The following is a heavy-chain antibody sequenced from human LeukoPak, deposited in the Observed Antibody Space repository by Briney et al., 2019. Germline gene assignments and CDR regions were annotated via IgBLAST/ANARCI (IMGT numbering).Heavy chain of an antibody. CDR1: EFTFSSYS. CDR3: ARDPQGDYYMDV. V-gene: IGHV3-21*01. CDR2: ISRSSTYI. J-gene: IGHJ6*03. Sequence: PGGSLRLSCAPSEFTFSSYSMNWVRQAPGKGLEWVSSISRSSTYIYYADSVKGRFTISRDNAKNSLYLQMNSLRADDTAVYYCARDPQGDYYMDVWGKGTTVTVSS. D-gene: IGHD3-16*01.